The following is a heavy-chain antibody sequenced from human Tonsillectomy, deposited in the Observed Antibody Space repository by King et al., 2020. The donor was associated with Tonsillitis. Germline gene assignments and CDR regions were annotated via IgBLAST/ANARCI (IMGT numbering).Heavy chain of an antibody. V-gene: IGHV4-31*03. J-gene: IGHJ4*02. CDR2: IYYSGST. Sequence: LQLQESGPGLVKPSQTLSLTCTVSGGSISSGGYYWSWIRQHPGKGLEWIGYIYYSGSTYYNPSLKSRVTISVDTSKNQFSLRLNSVTAADTAVYYCAREQVLTANFDYWGQGTLVTVSS. CDR3: AREQVLTANFDY. D-gene: IGHD2-21*02. CDR1: GGSISSGGYY.